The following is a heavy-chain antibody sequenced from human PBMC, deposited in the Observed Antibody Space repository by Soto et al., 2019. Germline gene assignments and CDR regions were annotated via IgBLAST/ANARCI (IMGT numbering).Heavy chain of an antibody. CDR3: ARDRDSSYFPPPYYFDS. D-gene: IGHD4-4*01. CDR1: AFTFRSYT. Sequence: PGGSLRLSCAASAFTFRSYTMHWVRQAPGKGLEWVATISYDGSKTNYADSLRGRFTISRDNSKSTLFLQMDSLRPEDTAVYSCARDRDSSYFPPPYYFDSWGQGTLV. CDR2: ISYDGSKT. V-gene: IGHV3-30*04. J-gene: IGHJ4*02.